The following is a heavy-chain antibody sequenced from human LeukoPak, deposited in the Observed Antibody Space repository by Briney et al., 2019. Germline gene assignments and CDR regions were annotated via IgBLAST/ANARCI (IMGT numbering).Heavy chain of an antibody. V-gene: IGHV1-24*01. Sequence: ASVKVSCKVSGYTPTELSMHWVRQAPGKGPEWMGGFDPEDGETIYAQKFQGRVTMTEDTSTDTAYMELSSLRSEDTAVYYRARVAYYYDSAGKSLKFFYGMDVWGQGTTVTVS. CDR3: ARVAYYYDSAGKSLKFFYGMDV. J-gene: IGHJ6*02. CDR2: FDPEDGET. D-gene: IGHD3-22*01. CDR1: GYTPTELS.